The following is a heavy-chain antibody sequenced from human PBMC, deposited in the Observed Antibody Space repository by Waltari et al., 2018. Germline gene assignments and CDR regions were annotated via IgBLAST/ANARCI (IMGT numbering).Heavy chain of an antibody. Sequence: EVQLLESGGGLVQPGGSLRLSCPAAGFTFSTFALRWVRQDPGKGLEWVSAISGSGGSTYYADSVKGRFTISRDNSKNTLYLQMNSLRAEDTAVYYCARNPGIAAAGVYWGQGTLVTVSS. J-gene: IGHJ4*02. CDR1: GFTFSTFA. CDR2: ISGSGGST. V-gene: IGHV3-23*01. D-gene: IGHD6-13*01. CDR3: ARNPGIAAAGVY.